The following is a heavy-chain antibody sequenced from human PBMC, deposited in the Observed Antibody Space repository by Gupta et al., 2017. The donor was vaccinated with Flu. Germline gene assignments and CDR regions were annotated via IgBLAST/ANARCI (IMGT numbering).Heavy chain of an antibody. D-gene: IGHD1-1*01. CDR2: INTNGGST. CDR1: GFSSSSYA. V-gene: IGHV3-64*07. CDR3: ARRSHTNCYDY. Sequence: EMQLVESGGGLVQPGWSLRLSCAASGFSSSSYAMHWVRQAPGKGLEYVSAINTNGGSTFYADSVKGRFTISRDNSENTLSLQMDRLRPEDMAVYYCARRSHTNCYDYWGQGTLVTVSS. J-gene: IGHJ4*02.